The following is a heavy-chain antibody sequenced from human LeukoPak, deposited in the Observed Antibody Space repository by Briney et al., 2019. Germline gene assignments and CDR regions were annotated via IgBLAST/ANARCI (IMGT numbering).Heavy chain of an antibody. CDR3: ARRGCKSPNWHSLSFRGPAQGRRDGFDV. CDR1: GGSFSGYF. D-gene: IGHD1-1*01. J-gene: IGHJ3*01. Sequence: PSETLSLTCVVSGGSFSGYFWSWIRQPPGKGLEWIGEINHSGSTNYNPSLKSRVTISVDTSKNQFSLKLSSVTAADTAVYCCARRGCKSPNWHSLSFRGPAQGRRDGFDVWGPGTAGTV. V-gene: IGHV4-34*01. CDR2: INHSGST.